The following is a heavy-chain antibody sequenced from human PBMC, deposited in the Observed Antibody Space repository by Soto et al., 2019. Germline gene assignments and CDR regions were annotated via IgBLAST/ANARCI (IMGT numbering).Heavy chain of an antibody. CDR1: GFTFSSYA. CDR2: ISYDGSNK. Sequence: QVQLVESGGGVVQPGRSLRLSCAASGFTFSSYAMHWVRQAPGKGLEWVAVISYDGSNKYYADSVKGRFTISRDNSKNTLYLQMNSLRAEDTAVYYCARTLSVLMVYAPKGGFGWFDPWGQGTLVTVSS. CDR3: ARTLSVLMVYAPKGGFGWFDP. V-gene: IGHV3-30-3*01. D-gene: IGHD2-8*01. J-gene: IGHJ5*02.